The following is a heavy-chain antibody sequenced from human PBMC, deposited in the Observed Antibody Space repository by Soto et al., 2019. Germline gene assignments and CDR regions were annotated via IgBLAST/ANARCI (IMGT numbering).Heavy chain of an antibody. J-gene: IGHJ4*02. D-gene: IGHD6-19*01. CDR3: ARETYNSGWYGYFDY. CDR2: IYYSGNT. V-gene: IGHV4-59*01. CDR1: GGSISSYY. Sequence: XGTLSLTCTVSGGSISSYYWSWIRQPPGKGLEWIGYIYYSGNTNYNPSLKSRVTISVDTSKNQFSLKLSSVTAADTAVYYCARETYNSGWYGYFDYWGPGTLVTVSS.